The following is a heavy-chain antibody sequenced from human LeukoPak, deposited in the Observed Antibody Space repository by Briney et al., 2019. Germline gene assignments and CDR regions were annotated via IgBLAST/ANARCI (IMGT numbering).Heavy chain of an antibody. CDR3: ARLWLPHRFDP. CDR2: IYYSGST. V-gene: IGHV4-39*01. CDR1: GGSISSSSYY. D-gene: IGHD5-12*01. Sequence: PSETLSLTCTVSGGSISSSSYYWGWIRQPPGKGLEWIGTIYYSGSTYYNLSLKSRVTISVDTSKNQFSLRLSSVTAADTAVYYCARLWLPHRFDPWGQGTLVTVSS. J-gene: IGHJ5*02.